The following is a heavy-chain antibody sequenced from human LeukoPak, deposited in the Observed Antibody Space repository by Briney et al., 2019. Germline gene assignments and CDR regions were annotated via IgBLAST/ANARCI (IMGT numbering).Heavy chain of an antibody. CDR1: GVTFSSYS. V-gene: IGHV3-21*01. CDR3: ARGRDLATIYDY. Sequence: GGSLRLSCAASGVTFSSYSMNWVRQAPGKGLESVSSISSSSSYIYYADSVKGRFTISRDNAKNSLYLQMNSLRAEDTAVYYCARGRDLATIYDYWGQGTLVTVSS. CDR2: ISSSSSYI. D-gene: IGHD5-12*01. J-gene: IGHJ4*02.